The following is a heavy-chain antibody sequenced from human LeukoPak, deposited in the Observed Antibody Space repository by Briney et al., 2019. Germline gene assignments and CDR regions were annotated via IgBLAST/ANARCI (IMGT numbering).Heavy chain of an antibody. CDR1: GYSFTSHY. CDR3: ATPMIYSYGYYDAFDI. CDR2: INPRGTST. D-gene: IGHD5-18*01. J-gene: IGHJ3*02. Sequence: ASVKVSCKASGYSFTSHYMHWVRQAPGQGLEWMGLINPRGTSTIYAEKFQGRIIMTRDMSTTTDYMELSRLRSDDTAVYYCATPMIYSYGYYDAFDIWGQGTMVTVSS. V-gene: IGHV1-46*01.